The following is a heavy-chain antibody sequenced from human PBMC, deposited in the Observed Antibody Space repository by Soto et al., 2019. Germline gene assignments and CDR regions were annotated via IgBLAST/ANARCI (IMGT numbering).Heavy chain of an antibody. Sequence: EVQLLESGGGLVQPGGSLRLSCTGSGFTFSSYAMNWVRQAPGKGLECVSPISGIGGTTYYADSVKSRFTISRDNSKNTLYLQMSSLRAEDTAVYYCAKTARAAAMYNWFDPWGQGTLVTVSS. J-gene: IGHJ5*02. D-gene: IGHD6-13*01. CDR3: AKTARAAAMYNWFDP. CDR1: GFTFSSYA. CDR2: ISGIGGTT. V-gene: IGHV3-23*01.